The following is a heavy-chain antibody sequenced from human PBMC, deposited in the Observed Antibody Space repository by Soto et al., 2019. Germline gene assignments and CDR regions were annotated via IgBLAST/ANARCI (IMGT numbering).Heavy chain of an antibody. V-gene: IGHV3-30*18. J-gene: IGHJ6*01. Sequence: QVQLVESGGGVVQPGRSLRLSCAASGFTFSSYGMHWVRQAPGKGLEWVAVISYDGSNKYYADSVKGRFTISRDNSKNTLYLQMNSLRAEDTAVYYCAKDSRPVWLRAHGMDVW. CDR2: ISYDGSNK. D-gene: IGHD5-18*01. CDR1: GFTFSSYG. CDR3: AKDSRPVWLRAHGMDV.